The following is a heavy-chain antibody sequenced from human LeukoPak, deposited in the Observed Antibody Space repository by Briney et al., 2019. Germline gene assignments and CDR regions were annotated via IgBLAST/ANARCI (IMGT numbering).Heavy chain of an antibody. Sequence: PGGSLRLSCAASGFTFSSYSMNWVRQAPGKGLEWVSSISSRSSYIYYADSVKGRFTISRDNSKNTLYLQMNSLRAEDTAVYYCAKERDTAMVTIDYWGQGTLVTVSS. CDR2: ISSRSSYI. V-gene: IGHV3-21*01. CDR3: AKERDTAMVTIDY. J-gene: IGHJ4*02. CDR1: GFTFSSYS. D-gene: IGHD5-18*01.